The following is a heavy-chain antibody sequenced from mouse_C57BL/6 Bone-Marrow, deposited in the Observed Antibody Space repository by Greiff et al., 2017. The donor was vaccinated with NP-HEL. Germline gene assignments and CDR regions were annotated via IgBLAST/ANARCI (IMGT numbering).Heavy chain of an antibody. V-gene: IGHV5-4*01. Sequence: EVQLVESGGGLVKPGGSLKLSCAASGFSFSSYAMSWVRQTPEKRLEWVATISDGGSYTYYPDNVKGRFTISRDNAKNNLYLQMSHLKSEDTAMYYCARDTDGDYGEDYWGQGTSVTVSS. CDR2: ISDGGSYT. CDR3: ARDTDGDYGEDY. D-gene: IGHD2-13*01. CDR1: GFSFSSYA. J-gene: IGHJ4*01.